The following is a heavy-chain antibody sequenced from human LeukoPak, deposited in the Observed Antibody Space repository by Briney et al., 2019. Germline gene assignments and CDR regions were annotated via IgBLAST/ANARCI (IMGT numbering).Heavy chain of an antibody. CDR1: GFTFSSYW. CDR3: ARKWIQLWIDAFDI. D-gene: IGHD5-18*01. V-gene: IGHV3-7*01. J-gene: IGHJ3*02. CDR2: IKQDGSEK. Sequence: GGSLRLPXAASGFTFSSYWMSWVRQAPGKGLEWVANIKQDGSEKYYVDSVKGRFTISRDNAKNSLYLQMNSLRAEDTAVYYCARKWIQLWIDAFDIWGQGTMVTVSS.